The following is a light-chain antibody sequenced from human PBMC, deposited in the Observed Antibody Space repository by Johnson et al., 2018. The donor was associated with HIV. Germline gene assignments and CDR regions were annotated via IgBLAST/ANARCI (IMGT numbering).Light chain of an antibody. V-gene: IGLV1-51*02. CDR1: RSNIGNNY. CDR2: EDN. J-gene: IGLJ1*01. CDR3: GTWDGSLSAGV. Sequence: QFVLTQPPSVSAAPGQRVTISCSGGRSNIGNNYVSWYQQFPGAAPKLLIYEDNKRPSGIPDRFSGSKSGTSTTLGITGLQTGDEADYYCGTWDGSLSAGVFGTGTKVTVL.